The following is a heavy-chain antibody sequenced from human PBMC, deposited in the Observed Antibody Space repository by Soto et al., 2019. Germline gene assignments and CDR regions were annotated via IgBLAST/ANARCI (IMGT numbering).Heavy chain of an antibody. V-gene: IGHV5-51*01. J-gene: IGHJ6*02. CDR1: GYSFTSYW. CDR3: ARQHSSSSPDYYYYGMDV. CDR2: IYPGDSDT. Sequence: PGESLKISCKGSGYSFTSYWIGWVRQMPGKGLEWMGIIYPGDSDTRYSPSFQGQVTISADKSISTAYLQWSSLKASDTAMYYCARQHSSSSPDYYYYGMDVWGQGTTVTVS. D-gene: IGHD6-6*01.